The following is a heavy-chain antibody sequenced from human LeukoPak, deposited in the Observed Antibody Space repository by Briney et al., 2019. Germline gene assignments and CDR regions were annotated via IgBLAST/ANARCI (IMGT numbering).Heavy chain of an antibody. CDR1: GGSFSGYY. CDR3: ARGEEVTTVLVRAFDI. V-gene: IGHV4-34*01. D-gene: IGHD4-11*01. Sequence: SETLSLTCAVYGGSFSGYYWSWIRQPPGKGLEWIGEINHSGSTNYNPSLKSRVTISVDTSKNQFSLKLSSVTAADTAVYYCARGEEVTTVLVRAFDIWGQGTMVTVSS. CDR2: INHSGST. J-gene: IGHJ3*02.